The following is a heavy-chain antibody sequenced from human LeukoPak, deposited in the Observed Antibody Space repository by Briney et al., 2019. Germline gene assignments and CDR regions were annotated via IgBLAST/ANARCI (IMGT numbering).Heavy chain of an antibody. J-gene: IGHJ3*02. CDR2: INSDGSST. V-gene: IGHV3-74*01. CDR3: ARRGAATGAFDI. CDR1: GFTFSSYW. Sequence: GGSLRLSCAASGFTFSSYWMHWVRQAPGKGLVWVSRINSDGSSTNYADSVKGRFTISRDNAKNTLHLQMNSLRAEDTAVYYCARRGAATGAFDIWGQGTMVTVSS. D-gene: IGHD2-15*01.